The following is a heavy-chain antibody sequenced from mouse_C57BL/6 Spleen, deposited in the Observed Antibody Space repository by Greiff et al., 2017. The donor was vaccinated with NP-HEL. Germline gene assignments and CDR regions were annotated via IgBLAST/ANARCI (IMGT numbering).Heavy chain of an antibody. V-gene: IGHV1-82*01. CDR1: GYAFSSSW. CDR2: IYPGDGDT. D-gene: IGHD1-1*01. J-gene: IGHJ4*01. Sequence: QVQLQQSGPELVKPGASVKISCKASGYAFSSSWMNWVKQRPGKGLEWIGRIYPGDGDTNYNGKFKGKATLTADKSSSTAYMQLSSLTSEDSAVYFCAREGLAYYGSSMLDYWGQGTSVTVSS. CDR3: AREGLAYYGSSMLDY.